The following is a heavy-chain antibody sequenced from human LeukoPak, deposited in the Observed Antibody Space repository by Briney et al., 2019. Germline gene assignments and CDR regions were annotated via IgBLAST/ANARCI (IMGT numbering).Heavy chain of an antibody. J-gene: IGHJ4*02. V-gene: IGHV3-30*03. CDR3: ATPRNSGSDYYFDY. CDR2: ISYDGSNK. Sequence: GGFLRLSCAASGFTFSSYGMHWVRQAPGKGLEWVAVISYDGSNKYYADSVKGRFTISRDNSKNTLYLQMNSLRAEDTAVYYCATPRNSGSDYYFDYWGQGTLVTVSS. D-gene: IGHD1-26*01. CDR1: GFTFSSYG.